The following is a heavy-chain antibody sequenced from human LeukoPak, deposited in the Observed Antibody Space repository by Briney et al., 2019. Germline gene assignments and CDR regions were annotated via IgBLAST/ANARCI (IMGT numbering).Heavy chain of an antibody. CDR2: IYHSGST. CDR1: GGSISSGGYS. J-gene: IGHJ4*02. D-gene: IGHD5-18*01. CDR3: ATNTAMVFGRYYFDY. V-gene: IGHV4-30-2*05. Sequence: TSETLSLTCAVSGGSISSGGYSWSWIRQPPGKGLEWIGYIYHSGSTYYNPSLKSRVTISVDTSKNQFSLKLSSVTAADTAVYYCATNTAMVFGRYYFDYWGQGTLVTVSS.